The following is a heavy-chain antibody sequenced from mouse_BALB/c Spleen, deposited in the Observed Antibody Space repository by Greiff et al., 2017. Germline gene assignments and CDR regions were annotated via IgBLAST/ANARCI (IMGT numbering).Heavy chain of an antibody. D-gene: IGHD2-14*01. CDR1: GFTFNTYA. CDR2: IRSKSNNYAT. CDR3: VGDYRYDAYWYFDV. Sequence: GGGLVQPKGSLKLSCAASGFTFNTYAMNWVRQAPGKGLEWVARIRSKSNNYATYYADSVKDRFTISRDDSQSMLYLQMNNLKTEDTAMYYCVGDYRYDAYWYFDVWGAGTTVTVSS. J-gene: IGHJ1*01. V-gene: IGHV10-1*02.